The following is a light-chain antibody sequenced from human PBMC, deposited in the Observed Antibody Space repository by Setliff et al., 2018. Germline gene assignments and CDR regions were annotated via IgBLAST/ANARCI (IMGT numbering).Light chain of an antibody. V-gene: IGLV3-21*03. CDR2: DDG. CDR1: NIESKN. J-gene: IGLJ1*01. Sequence: YELTQPPSVSVAPGKTATITCGGNNIESKNVHWYQQKPGQAPVLVVYDDGDRPSEIPERFSGSNSGNTATLTISSLEAGDEADYYCQVWDNDSDQYVFGTGTKVTVL. CDR3: QVWDNDSDQYV.